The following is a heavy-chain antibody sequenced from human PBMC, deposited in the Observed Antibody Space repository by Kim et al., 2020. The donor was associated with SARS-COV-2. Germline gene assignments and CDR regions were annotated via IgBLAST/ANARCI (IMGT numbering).Heavy chain of an antibody. CDR3: ARDRDSSWD. Sequence: GGTNYAQKFQGRVTMTRDTSISTAYMELSRLRSDDTAVYYCARDRDSSWDWGQGTLVTVSS. D-gene: IGHD6-13*01. CDR2: GGT. J-gene: IGHJ4*02. V-gene: IGHV1-2*02.